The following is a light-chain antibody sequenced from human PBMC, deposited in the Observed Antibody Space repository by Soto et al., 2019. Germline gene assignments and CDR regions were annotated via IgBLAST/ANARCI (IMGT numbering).Light chain of an antibody. Sequence: DIQMTQSPSTLSASVGDRVTITCRASQSISSWLAWYQQKPGKAPKLLIYKASSLESGVPSRFSGSGSGTEFTLTISSLQPDDFATYYCQQYNSYSQWTF. V-gene: IGKV1-5*03. CDR3: QQYNSYSQWT. CDR1: QSISSW. J-gene: IGKJ1*01. CDR2: KAS.